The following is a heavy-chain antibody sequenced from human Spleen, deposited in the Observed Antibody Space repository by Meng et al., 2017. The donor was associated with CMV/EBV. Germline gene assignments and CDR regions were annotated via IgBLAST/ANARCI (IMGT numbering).Heavy chain of an antibody. CDR3: ARASGWYFDY. J-gene: IGHJ4*02. D-gene: IGHD6-19*01. CDR1: GFTFSSYS. Sequence: GGSLRLSCEVSGFTFSSYSMNWVRQAPGKGLEWVSSVTSSSSYRYYADSLRGRFTISRDNAKNSLYLQMNSLRAEDTAVYYCARASGWYFDYWGQGTLVTVSS. CDR2: VTSSSSYR. V-gene: IGHV3-21*01.